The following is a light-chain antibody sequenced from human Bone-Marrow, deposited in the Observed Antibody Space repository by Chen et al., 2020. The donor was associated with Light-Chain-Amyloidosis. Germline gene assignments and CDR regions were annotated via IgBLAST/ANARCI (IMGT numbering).Light chain of an antibody. CDR3: QVWDRSSERPV. J-gene: IGLJ3*02. V-gene: IGLV3-21*02. CDR1: NIGSTS. CDR2: DDS. Sequence: SYVLTQPSSVSVAPGQTATIAWGGNNIGSTSVHWYQQTPGQAPLLVVYDDSDRPSGIPERLSGSNAGHTATLTISRVEAGDEADYYCQVWDRSSERPVFGGGTKLTVL.